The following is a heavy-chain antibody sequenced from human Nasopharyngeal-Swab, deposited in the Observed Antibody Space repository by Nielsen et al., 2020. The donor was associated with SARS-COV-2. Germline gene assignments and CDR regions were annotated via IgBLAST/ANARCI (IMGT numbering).Heavy chain of an antibody. CDR3: ANGVDVWGNHRQYYFDY. J-gene: IGHJ4*02. CDR2: ISYDGSNK. D-gene: IGHD3-16*02. Sequence: WIRQPPGQGLEWVAVISYDGSNKYYADSVKGRFTISRDNSKNTLYLQMNSLRAEDSAIYYCANGVDVWGNHRQYYFDYWGQGTLVTVSS. V-gene: IGHV3-30*04.